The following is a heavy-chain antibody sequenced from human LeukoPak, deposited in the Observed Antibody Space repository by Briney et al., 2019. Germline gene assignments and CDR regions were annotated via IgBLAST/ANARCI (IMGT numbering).Heavy chain of an antibody. D-gene: IGHD3-9*01. CDR1: GFTFSIYG. Sequence: PGGSLRLSCAASGFTFSIYGMSWVRQAPGKGLEWVSGISGSGGSTYYADSVKGRFTISRDNSKNTLYLQMSSLRAEDTALYYCAKLLTGRTYYYYYMDVWGKGTTVTISS. CDR3: AKLLTGRTYYYYYMDV. J-gene: IGHJ6*03. V-gene: IGHV3-23*01. CDR2: ISGSGGST.